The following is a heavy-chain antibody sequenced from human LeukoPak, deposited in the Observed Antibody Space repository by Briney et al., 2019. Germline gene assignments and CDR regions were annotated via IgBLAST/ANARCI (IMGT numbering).Heavy chain of an antibody. CDR1: GYSISSGYY. J-gene: IGHJ1*01. Sequence: PSETLSLTCAVSGYSISSGYYWGWIRQPPGKGLEWIGSIYHSGSTYYNPSLKSRVTISADTSKNQFSLKLSSVTAADTAVYYCARARGSSSPRVEYFQHWGQGTLVTVSS. D-gene: IGHD6-13*01. V-gene: IGHV4-38-2*01. CDR2: IYHSGST. CDR3: ARARGSSSPRVEYFQH.